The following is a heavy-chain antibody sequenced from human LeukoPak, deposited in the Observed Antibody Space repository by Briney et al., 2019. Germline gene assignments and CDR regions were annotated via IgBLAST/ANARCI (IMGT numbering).Heavy chain of an antibody. Sequence: ASVKVSCKASGYTFTSYGISWVLQAPGQGLEWMGWISANNGNTIYAQKLQGRVTMTTDTSTSTAYMELRSLRSDDTAVYYCARDLLAMIPSFSAEYWGQGTLVTVSS. J-gene: IGHJ4*02. CDR1: GYTFTSYG. CDR2: ISANNGNT. CDR3: ARDLLAMIPSFSAEY. V-gene: IGHV1-18*01. D-gene: IGHD5-12*01.